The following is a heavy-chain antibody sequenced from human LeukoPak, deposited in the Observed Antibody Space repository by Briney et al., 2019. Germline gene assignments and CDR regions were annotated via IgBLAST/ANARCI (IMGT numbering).Heavy chain of an antibody. CDR2: IYYSGST. J-gene: IGHJ4*02. D-gene: IGHD1-26*01. Sequence: SETLSLTCTVSGGSIGSYYWSWIRQPPGKGLEWIGYIYYSGSTNYNPSLKSRVTISVDTSKNQFSLKLSSVTAADTAVYYCARHWAGATSYFDYWGQGTLVTVSS. CDR1: GGSIGSYY. CDR3: ARHWAGATSYFDY. V-gene: IGHV4-59*08.